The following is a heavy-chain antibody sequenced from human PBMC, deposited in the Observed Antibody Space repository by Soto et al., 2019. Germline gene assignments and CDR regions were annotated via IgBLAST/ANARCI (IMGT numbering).Heavy chain of an antibody. CDR3: AKTITSVGVSSTGRGALRNN. Sequence: QVQLVESGGGVVQPGRSLRLSCAASGFTFSAFGMHWVRQAPGEGLEWVAVISNDGNSEHYADSVKGRFTISRDNSKNTFYLQMNSLSVEDTAVYYCAKTITSVGVSSTGRGALRNNGGQGIVVSVSS. CDR2: ISNDGNSE. CDR1: GFTFSAFG. D-gene: IGHD3-16*01. J-gene: IGHJ4*02. V-gene: IGHV3-30*18.